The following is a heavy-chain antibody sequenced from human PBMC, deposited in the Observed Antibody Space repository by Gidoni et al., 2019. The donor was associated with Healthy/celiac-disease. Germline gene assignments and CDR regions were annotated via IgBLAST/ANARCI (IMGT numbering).Heavy chain of an antibody. J-gene: IGHJ6*02. CDR3: ARGGGIAANYGMDV. CDR1: VGTFSSYA. D-gene: IGHD6-13*01. Sequence: VQSQVQLVQSGAEVKVSCKASVGTFSSYAISWVRQAPGQGLEWMGGIIPIFGTANYAQKFQGRVTITADESTSTAYMELSSLRSEDTAVYYCARGGGIAANYGMDVWGQGTTVTVSS. CDR2: IIPIFGTA. V-gene: IGHV1-69*01.